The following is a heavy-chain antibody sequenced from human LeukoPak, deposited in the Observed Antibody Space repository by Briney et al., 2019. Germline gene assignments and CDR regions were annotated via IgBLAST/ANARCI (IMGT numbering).Heavy chain of an antibody. J-gene: IGHJ4*02. CDR2: IIPIFGTA. D-gene: IGHD6-13*01. Sequence: ASVKVSCKASGGTFSSYAISWVRQAPGQGLEWMGGIIPIFGTANYAQKFQGRVTITADESTSTAYMELSSLRSEDTAVYYCARDPSRSSWYNYWGQGTLVTVSS. CDR1: GGTFSSYA. V-gene: IGHV1-69*13. CDR3: ARDPSRSSWYNY.